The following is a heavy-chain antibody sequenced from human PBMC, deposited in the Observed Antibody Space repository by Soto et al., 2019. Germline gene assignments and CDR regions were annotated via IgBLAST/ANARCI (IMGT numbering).Heavy chain of an antibody. CDR3: ARRIVGATGYNWFDP. J-gene: IGHJ5*02. CDR1: GGSISSGGYS. Sequence: LSLTCAVSGGSISSGGYSWSWIRQPPGKGLEWIGYIYHSGSTYYNPSLKSRVTISVDTSKNQFSLKLSSVTAADTAVYYCARRIVGATGYNWFDPWGQGTLVTVSS. CDR2: IYHSGST. V-gene: IGHV4-30-2*03. D-gene: IGHD1-26*01.